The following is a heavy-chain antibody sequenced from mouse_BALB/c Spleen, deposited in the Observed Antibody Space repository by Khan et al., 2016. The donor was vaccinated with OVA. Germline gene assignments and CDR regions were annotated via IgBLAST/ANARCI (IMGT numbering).Heavy chain of an antibody. CDR2: ISTGGHYT. CDR1: GFTFSTYG. CDR3: ARLAYYYDSEWFAY. J-gene: IGHJ3*01. V-gene: IGHV5-6*01. D-gene: IGHD1-1*01. Sequence: VQLKESGGDLVEPGGSLKLSCAASGFTFSTYGMSWVRKTPDKRLEWVATISTGGHYTYYPDSVRGRFTISRDNAKNTPYLQMTSLKSEDTAMFYCARLAYYYDSEWFAYWGQGTLVTVSA.